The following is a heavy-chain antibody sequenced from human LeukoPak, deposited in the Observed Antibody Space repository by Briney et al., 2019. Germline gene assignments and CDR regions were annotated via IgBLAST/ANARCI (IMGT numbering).Heavy chain of an antibody. Sequence: GGSLRLSCVVSGFTFSDHFVDWVRQAPGKGLEWVGRSKNKAYSYNTEYAASVKGRFTVSRDDSKNSLYLQMNFLRSEDTAVYYCARVGTPDLPPDDFWSGYPGADDAFDIWGQGTMVTVSS. V-gene: IGHV3-72*01. CDR1: GFTFSDHF. CDR3: ARVGTPDLPPDDFWSGYPGADDAFDI. J-gene: IGHJ3*02. CDR2: SKNKAYSYNT. D-gene: IGHD3-3*01.